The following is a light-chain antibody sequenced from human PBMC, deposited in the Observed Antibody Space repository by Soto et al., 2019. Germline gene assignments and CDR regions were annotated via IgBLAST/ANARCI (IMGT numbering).Light chain of an antibody. J-gene: IGKJ1*01. Sequence: EIVMTQSPATLSVSPGERATLSCRASQSVSSNLYWDQQYPDQAPRRRISGAATRATSIPARFRGSGSGTHFTLNISSLQAEDFAVYYCQHYNSWPPWTFGQGTKVDIK. V-gene: IGKV3-15*01. CDR3: QHYNSWPPWT. CDR2: GAA. CDR1: QSVSSN.